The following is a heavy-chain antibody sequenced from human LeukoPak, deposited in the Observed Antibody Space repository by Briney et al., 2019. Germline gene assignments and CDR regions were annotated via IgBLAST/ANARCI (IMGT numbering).Heavy chain of an antibody. J-gene: IGHJ5*02. CDR1: GFTFSSYW. V-gene: IGHV3-7*01. CDR2: IKQDGSEK. Sequence: GGSLRLSCAASGFTFSSYWMSWVRQAPGKGLEWVANIKQDGSEKYYLDSVKGRFTISRDNVKNSLYLQMNSLRAEDTAVYYCARPLMYYYGSETYFWFDPWGQGTPVTVSS. CDR3: ARPLMYYYGSETYFWFDP. D-gene: IGHD3-10*01.